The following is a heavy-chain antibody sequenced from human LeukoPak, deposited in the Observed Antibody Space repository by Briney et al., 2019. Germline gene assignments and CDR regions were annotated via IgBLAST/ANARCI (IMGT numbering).Heavy chain of an antibody. V-gene: IGHV3-7*05. CDR2: IKPDGGEK. CDR1: GFTFSSYW. CDR3: VRGSSGTAVRGISWAWFDP. D-gene: IGHD3-10*01. Sequence: RGSLRLSCAASGFTFSSYWVTWVRQAPGTGLQWVANIKPDGGEKYYVDSVKGRFTISRDNAKNSLYLEMNSLRPEDTAVYYCVRGSSGTAVRGISWAWFDPWGQGTLVTVSS. J-gene: IGHJ5*02.